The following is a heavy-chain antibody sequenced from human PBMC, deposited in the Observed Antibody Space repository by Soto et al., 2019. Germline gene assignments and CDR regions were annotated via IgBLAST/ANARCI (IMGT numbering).Heavy chain of an antibody. CDR3: AGGRIVVVGSRAYYGMDV. CDR2: IDPKSGGT. D-gene: IGHD3-22*01. CDR1: GPTFIAYY. Sequence: QLVQSGAEVKKPGASVKVSCKTSGPTFIAYYIHWVRQAPGQGLEWMGGIDPKSGGTTYEQKFLGRVTITADESTNTAYMELSSLRPEDTAVYYCAGGRIVVVGSRAYYGMDVWGQGTTVTVSS. V-gene: IGHV1-2*02. J-gene: IGHJ6*02.